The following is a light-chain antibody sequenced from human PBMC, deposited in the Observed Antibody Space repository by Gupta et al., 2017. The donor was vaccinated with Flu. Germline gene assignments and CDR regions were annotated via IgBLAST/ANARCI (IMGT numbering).Light chain of an antibody. CDR2: RNN. CDR3: AACDDSLSGPV. Sequence: QSVLTQPPSASGTPGQRVTISCSGSSSKIGSNYVYWYQQLPGTAPKLLIYRNNQRPSGVPDRFSGAKSGTSASLAISGLRSEDEADYYCAACDDSLSGPVFGGGTKLTV. CDR1: SSKIGSNY. J-gene: IGLJ3*02. V-gene: IGLV1-47*01.